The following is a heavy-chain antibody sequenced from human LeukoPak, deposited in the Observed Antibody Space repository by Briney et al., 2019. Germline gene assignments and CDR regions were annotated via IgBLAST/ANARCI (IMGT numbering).Heavy chain of an antibody. CDR1: GFTFSSYW. D-gene: IGHD6-13*01. Sequence: GGSLRLPCAASGFTFSSYWMHWVRHAPVLWLVWVSHINTDGRSTGHADSVKGRFTISRDNAKNTLYLQMNSLRAEDTAVYYCARPSAAGPYFDYWGQGTLVTVSS. V-gene: IGHV3-74*01. J-gene: IGHJ4*02. CDR2: INTDGRST. CDR3: ARPSAAGPYFDY.